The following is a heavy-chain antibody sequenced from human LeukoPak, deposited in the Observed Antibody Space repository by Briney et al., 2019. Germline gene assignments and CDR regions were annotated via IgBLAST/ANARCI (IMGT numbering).Heavy chain of an antibody. CDR3: ARDGMVRGVIIWDAFDI. D-gene: IGHD3-10*01. Sequence: GGTLRLSCAASGFTFSSYSMNWARQAPGKGLEWVSYISSSSSTIYYADSAKGRFPISRDNAKDSLYLQMNSLGDEDTAVYYCARDGMVRGVIIWDAFDIWGQGTMVTVSS. CDR1: GFTFSSYS. V-gene: IGHV3-48*02. CDR2: ISSSSSTI. J-gene: IGHJ3*02.